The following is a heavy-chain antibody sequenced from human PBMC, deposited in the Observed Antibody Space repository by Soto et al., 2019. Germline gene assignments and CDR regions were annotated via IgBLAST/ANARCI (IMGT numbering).Heavy chain of an antibody. CDR1: GFSISRSA. CDR2: IAYDGRNR. Sequence: VQLVESGGGVVQPGRSLRLSCAASGFSISRSAMHWVRQAPGKGLEWVAVIAYDGRNRWYADSAKGRFTISRDNSKNTVYLQMSSLRGEDTAVYYCARDLQAGTDNVNWFAPWGQGTLVTVSS. D-gene: IGHD1-1*01. V-gene: IGHV3-30*04. J-gene: IGHJ5*02. CDR3: ARDLQAGTDNVNWFAP.